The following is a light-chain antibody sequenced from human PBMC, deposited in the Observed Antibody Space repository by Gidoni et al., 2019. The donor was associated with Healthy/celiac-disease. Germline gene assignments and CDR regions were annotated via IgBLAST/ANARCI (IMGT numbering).Light chain of an antibody. V-gene: IGLV2-14*01. J-gene: IGLJ2*01. Sequence: SALTQPASVSGSPGQSITISCTGTSSDVGAYNYVSWYQQRPGKAPKPMIYEVSNRPSGVSNRFSGSKSGNTASLTISGLQAEDEADYYCSSYTSSSTLVFGGGTKLTVL. CDR1: SSDVGAYNY. CDR2: EVS. CDR3: SSYTSSSTLV.